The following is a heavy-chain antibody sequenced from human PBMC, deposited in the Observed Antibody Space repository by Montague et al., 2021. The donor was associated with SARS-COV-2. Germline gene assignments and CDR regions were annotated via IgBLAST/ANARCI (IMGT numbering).Heavy chain of an antibody. CDR3: ARLPYILPGYAYFDF. CDR2: IYYSGST. V-gene: IGHV4-59*08. D-gene: IGHD3-9*01. Sequence: SETLSLTCTVSGDSISNYYWSWIRRPPGKGLEWLGYIYYSGSTNYNPSLKSRVTISVDTSKNQFPLRLSSVTAADTAVYHCARLPYILPGYAYFDFWGQGSLVIVSS. CDR1: GDSISNYY. J-gene: IGHJ4*02.